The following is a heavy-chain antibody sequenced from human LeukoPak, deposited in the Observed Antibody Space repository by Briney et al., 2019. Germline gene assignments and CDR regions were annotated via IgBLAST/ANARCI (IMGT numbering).Heavy chain of an antibody. Sequence: PGGSLRLSCAASGFTFSSYSMNWVRQAPGKGLECVSYISASTGIIYYADSVKGRFTISRDNAKNSLYLQMNSLRAEDTAVYYCAELGITMIGGVWGKGTTVTISS. CDR3: AELGITMIGGV. CDR2: ISASTGII. J-gene: IGHJ6*04. V-gene: IGHV3-48*04. CDR1: GFTFSSYS. D-gene: IGHD3-10*02.